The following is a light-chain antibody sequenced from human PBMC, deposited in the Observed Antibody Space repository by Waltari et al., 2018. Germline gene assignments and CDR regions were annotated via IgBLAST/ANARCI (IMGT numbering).Light chain of an antibody. CDR3: VQGTHWVT. CDR1: QSLLYSAGNTF. J-gene: IGKJ4*01. Sequence: DVVFTQSPLFLAGTPGQPVSISCKSSQSLLYSAGNTFLTWFHQRPGQSPRRLIYAITSRASGVPARFSGSGSGTNFTLNIAGVEADDAGVYFCVQGTHWVTFGGGT. V-gene: IGKV2-30*01. CDR2: AIT.